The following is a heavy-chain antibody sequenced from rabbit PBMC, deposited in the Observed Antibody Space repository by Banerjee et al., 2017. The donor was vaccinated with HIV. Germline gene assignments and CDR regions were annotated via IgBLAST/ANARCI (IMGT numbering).Heavy chain of an antibody. CDR2: IYPITETT. J-gene: IGHJ4*01. Sequence: QEQLVESGGGLVQPGGSLQLSCKASGFDFSSYGVSWVRQGPGKGLEWIGIIYPITETTYYANWVNGRFTISSDNAQNTVDLQMNSLTAADTATYFCAREDVGGSISLWGPGTLVTVS. V-gene: IGHV1S47*01. D-gene: IGHD1-1*01. CDR3: AREDVGGSISL. CDR1: GFDFSSYG.